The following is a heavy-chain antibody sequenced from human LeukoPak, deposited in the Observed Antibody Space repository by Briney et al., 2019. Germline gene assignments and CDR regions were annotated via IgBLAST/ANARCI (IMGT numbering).Heavy chain of an antibody. CDR2: ISGSGGST. J-gene: IGHJ4*02. CDR1: GFTFSSYA. CDR3: AKESCSSTSCYKPTGY. V-gene: IGHV3-23*01. Sequence: PGGSLRLSCAASGFTFSSYAMSWVRQAPGKGLEWVSAISGSGGSTYYADSVKGQFTISRDNSKNTLYLQMNSLRAEDTAVYYCAKESCSSTSCYKPTGYWGQGTLDTVSS. D-gene: IGHD2-2*02.